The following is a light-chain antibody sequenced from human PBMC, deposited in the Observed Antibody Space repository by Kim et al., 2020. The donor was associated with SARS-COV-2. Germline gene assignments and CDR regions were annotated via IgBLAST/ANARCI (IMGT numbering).Light chain of an antibody. CDR3: QQDGSSPYT. CDR1: QSVRSSL. V-gene: IGKV3-20*01. J-gene: IGKJ2*01. Sequence: EIVLTQSPGTLSLSPGERATLSCRASQSVRSSLLAWYQQKPGQAPRLLIYEAFKRVAGIPDRFSGSGSGTDFTLTISRPEPEDFAMYYCQQDGSSPYTFGQGTKLEI. CDR2: EAF.